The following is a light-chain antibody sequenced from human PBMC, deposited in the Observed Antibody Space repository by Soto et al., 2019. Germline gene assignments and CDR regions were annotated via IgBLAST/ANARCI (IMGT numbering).Light chain of an antibody. J-gene: IGKJ1*01. Sequence: EIVLTQSPGTLSLSPGERATLSCRASQSVSSSYLAWYQQKPGQAPMLLIYGSSSRATGIPDMCSGSGSGTDFTLTSSRLEPEDFAVYYCQQSGSSQTFGQGTKVEIK. CDR1: QSVSSSY. CDR2: GSS. CDR3: QQSGSSQT. V-gene: IGKV3-20*01.